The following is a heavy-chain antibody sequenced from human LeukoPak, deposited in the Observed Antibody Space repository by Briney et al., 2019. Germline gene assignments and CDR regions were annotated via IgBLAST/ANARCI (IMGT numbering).Heavy chain of an antibody. V-gene: IGHV4-34*01. CDR2: TNPGGSA. CDR1: GESLSGYY. D-gene: IGHD6-19*01. J-gene: IGHJ3*02. Sequence: SETLSLTCAVHGESLSGYYCSWIRQPPGKGLEWIGETNPGGSADYNPSLKSRVTVSVDTPKNQFTLTLASVTAADTAVYYCARDKNSGWVPGLDAFDIWGQGTMVTVSS. CDR3: ARDKNSGWVPGLDAFDI.